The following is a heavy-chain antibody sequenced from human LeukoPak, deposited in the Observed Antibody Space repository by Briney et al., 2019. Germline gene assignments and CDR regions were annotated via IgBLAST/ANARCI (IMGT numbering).Heavy chain of an antibody. J-gene: IGHJ6*03. Sequence: ASVKVSCKASGGTFSSYAISWVRQAPGQGLEWMGGIIPIFGTANYAQKFQGSVTITTDESTSTAYMELSSLRSEDTAVYYCARHSSSSSNYYYYYYMDVWGKGTTVTVSS. V-gene: IGHV1-69*05. D-gene: IGHD6-6*01. CDR1: GGTFSSYA. CDR3: ARHSSSSSNYYYYYYMDV. CDR2: IIPIFGTA.